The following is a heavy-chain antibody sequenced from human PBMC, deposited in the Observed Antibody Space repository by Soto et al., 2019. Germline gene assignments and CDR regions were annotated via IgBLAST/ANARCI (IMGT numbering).Heavy chain of an antibody. V-gene: IGHV4-39*01. J-gene: IGHJ4*02. CDR3: ARHSRQLSPFDY. CDR2: IYYSGST. Sequence: QLQLQESGPGLVKPSETLSLTCTVSGDSISSSYSYWGWIRQPPGKGLQWIGTIYYSGSTYYDPSLKRRVTISVDTSKNHFSLQLSSVTAADTAVYYCARHSRQLSPFDYWGQGTLVTVSS. CDR1: GDSISSSYSY. D-gene: IGHD2-15*01.